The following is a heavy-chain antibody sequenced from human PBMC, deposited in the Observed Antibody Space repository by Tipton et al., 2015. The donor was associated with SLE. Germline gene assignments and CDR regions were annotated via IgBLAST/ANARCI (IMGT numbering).Heavy chain of an antibody. CDR1: GYSISSGSY. CDR2: IYYSGST. V-gene: IGHV4-61*01. CDR3: ARCGGGYGMDV. J-gene: IGHJ6*02. Sequence: TLSLTCTVSGYSISSGSYWSWIRQPPRKGLEWIGYIYYSGSTNYNPSLMSRVTISVDTSKNQFTLKLNSVTTADTAVYYCARCGGGYGMDVWGQGTTVTVSS. D-gene: IGHD2-21*01.